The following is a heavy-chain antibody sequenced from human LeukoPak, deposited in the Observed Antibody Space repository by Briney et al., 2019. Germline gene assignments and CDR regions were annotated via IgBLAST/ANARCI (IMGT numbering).Heavy chain of an antibody. D-gene: IGHD2/OR15-2a*01. CDR2: INPNSGGT. CDR1: GYTFTGYY. CDR3: AKGGDGTTSPFELHT. Sequence: ASVKVSCKASGYTFTGYYMHWVRQAPGQGLEWMGWINPNSGGTNYAQKFQGRVTMTRDTSISTAYMELSRLRSDDTAVYYCAKGGDGTTSPFELHTWGQGTLVTVSS. J-gene: IGHJ5*02. V-gene: IGHV1-2*02.